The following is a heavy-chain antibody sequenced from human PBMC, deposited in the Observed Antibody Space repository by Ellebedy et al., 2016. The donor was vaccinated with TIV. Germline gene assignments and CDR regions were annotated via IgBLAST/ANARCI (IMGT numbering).Heavy chain of an antibody. V-gene: IGHV1-24*01. CDR3: ATGNRLRPID. CDR1: GYTLTELS. D-gene: IGHD3-16*01. CDR2: FDPEDGET. Sequence: AASVKVSCKVSGYTLTELSMHWVRQAPGKGLEWMGGFDPEDGETIYAQKFQGRVTMTEDTSTDTAYMELSSLRSEDTAVYYRATGNRLRPIDWGQGTLVTVSS. J-gene: IGHJ4*02.